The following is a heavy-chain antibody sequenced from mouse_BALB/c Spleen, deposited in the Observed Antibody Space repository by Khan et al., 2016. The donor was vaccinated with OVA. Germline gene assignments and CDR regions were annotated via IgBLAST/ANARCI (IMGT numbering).Heavy chain of an antibody. V-gene: IGHV1-4*01. CDR2: INPSNDYT. D-gene: IGHD2-14*01. Sequence: QVQLKESGAELARPGASVKMSCKASGYTFTSYTMHWVKQRPGQGLEWIGYINPSNDYTNYNQNFKDKATLIVDKSSSTAYMQLSSLTSEDSSVYYSVRRGAYHRSDGWFAYWGQGTLVTVSA. CDR1: GYTFTSYT. J-gene: IGHJ3*01. CDR3: VRRGAYHRSDGWFAY.